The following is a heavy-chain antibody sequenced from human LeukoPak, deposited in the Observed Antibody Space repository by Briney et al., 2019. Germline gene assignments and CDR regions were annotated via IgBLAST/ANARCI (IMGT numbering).Heavy chain of an antibody. V-gene: IGHV1-46*01. J-gene: IGHJ5*02. Sequence: ASVKVSCKASGYTFTSYYMHWVRQAPGQGLEWMGIINPSGGSTSYAQKFQGRVTMTRDMSKSTVYMELSSLRSEDTAVYYCARDGRQLVGLYNWFDPWGQGTLATVSS. CDR2: INPSGGST. D-gene: IGHD6-6*01. CDR1: GYTFTSYY. CDR3: ARDGRQLVGLYNWFDP.